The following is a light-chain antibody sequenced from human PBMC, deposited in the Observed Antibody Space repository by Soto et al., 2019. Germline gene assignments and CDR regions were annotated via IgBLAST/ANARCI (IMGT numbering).Light chain of an antibody. CDR1: QSISSW. V-gene: IGKV1-5*01. CDR3: LQDYSSPIT. J-gene: IGKJ5*01. CDR2: DAS. Sequence: DVQITLSLATLSASVGDRVPLPCRASQSISSWLAWYQQKPGKAPKLLIYDASSLESGVPSRFSGSGSGSAFSLTITSLQPEDFATYSCLQDYSSPITFGQGRRLEI.